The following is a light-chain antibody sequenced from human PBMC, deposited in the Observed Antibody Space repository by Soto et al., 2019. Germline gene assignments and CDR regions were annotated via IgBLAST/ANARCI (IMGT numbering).Light chain of an antibody. J-gene: IGKJ1*01. CDR1: QSVSSY. Sequence: EIVLTQSPATLSLSPGERATLSCRASQSVSSYLAWYQQKPGQPPRLLIYDASNRATGIPARFSGSGSGTEFTLTISSLKPEDFAVYYCQQRSNWPPTWTLGQGTMMDIK. CDR2: DAS. V-gene: IGKV3-11*01. CDR3: QQRSNWPPTWT.